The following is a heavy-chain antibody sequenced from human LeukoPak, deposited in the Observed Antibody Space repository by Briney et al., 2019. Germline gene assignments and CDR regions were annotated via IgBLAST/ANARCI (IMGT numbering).Heavy chain of an antibody. CDR3: ARGGVAAKYYFDY. CDR1: GGSISPLY. D-gene: IGHD3-10*01. CDR2: IYYSGST. Sequence: SETLSLTCTVSGGSISPLYWSWIRQPPGKGLEFIGYIYYSGSTNFNPSLKSRVTLSVDTSKNQISLKLNSVTAADTAVYYCARGGVAAKYYFDYWGQGTLVTVSS. V-gene: IGHV4-59*11. J-gene: IGHJ4*02.